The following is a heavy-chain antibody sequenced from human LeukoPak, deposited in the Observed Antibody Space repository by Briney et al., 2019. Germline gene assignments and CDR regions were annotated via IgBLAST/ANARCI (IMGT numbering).Heavy chain of an antibody. CDR2: ISVYNGNT. Sequence: ASVKVSCKASGYTFITYGISWVRQAPGQGLAWMAWISVYNGNTNYAQNLQGRVTMTTDTSTNTAYMELRSLRSDDTAVYYCARDFLTGYYYFDYWGQGTLVTVSS. CDR1: GYTFITYG. CDR3: ARDFLTGYYYFDY. V-gene: IGHV1-18*01. D-gene: IGHD3-9*01. J-gene: IGHJ4*02.